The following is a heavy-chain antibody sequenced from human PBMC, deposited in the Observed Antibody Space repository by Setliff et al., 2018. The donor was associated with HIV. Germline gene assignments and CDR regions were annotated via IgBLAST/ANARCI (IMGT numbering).Heavy chain of an antibody. D-gene: IGHD3-3*01. CDR3: VRGVQSPPHYSYYYMDV. CDR2: IIPILGVA. CDR1: RRTFNSHT. V-gene: IGHV1-69*02. Sequence: GASVKVSCKASRRTFNSHTINWVRQAPGQGLDWMGRIIPILGVANYAQRFQGKVTITADKSTSTAYMEPTSLRFDDTAMYYCVRGVQSPPHYSYYYMDVWGEGTMVTVSS. J-gene: IGHJ6*03.